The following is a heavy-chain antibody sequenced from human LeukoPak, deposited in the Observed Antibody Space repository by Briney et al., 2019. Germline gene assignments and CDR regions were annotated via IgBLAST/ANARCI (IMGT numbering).Heavy chain of an antibody. Sequence: KSSETLSLTCTVSGGSISSSSYYWGWIRQPPGKGLEWIGSIYYSGSTYYNQSLKSRVTISVDTSNNQFSLKLTSVAAADTAVYYCARQYYDSSGYYPWYFDYWGQGTLVTVSS. CDR2: IYYSGST. V-gene: IGHV4-39*01. D-gene: IGHD3-22*01. J-gene: IGHJ4*02. CDR1: GGSISSSSYY. CDR3: ARQYYDSSGYYPWYFDY.